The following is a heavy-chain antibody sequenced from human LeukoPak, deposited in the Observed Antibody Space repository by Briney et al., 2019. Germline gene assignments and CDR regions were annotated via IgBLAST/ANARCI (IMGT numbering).Heavy chain of an antibody. CDR3: AKEGHDFWSGYDRPYYFDY. D-gene: IGHD3-3*01. J-gene: IGHJ4*02. V-gene: IGHV3-15*01. Sequence: GGSLRLSCAASGFTFSNAWMSWVRQAPGMGLEWVGRIKSKTDGGTTDYAAPVKGRFTISRDNSKNTLYLQMNSLRAEDTAVYYCAKEGHDFWSGYDRPYYFDYWGQGTLVTVSS. CDR1: GFTFSNAW. CDR2: IKSKTDGGTT.